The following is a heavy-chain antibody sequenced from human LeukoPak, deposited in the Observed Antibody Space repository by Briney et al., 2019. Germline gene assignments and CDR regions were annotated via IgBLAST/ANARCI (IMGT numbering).Heavy chain of an antibody. J-gene: IGHJ4*02. D-gene: IGHD3-22*01. Sequence: GESLKISCKGSGYSFTSYWIGWVHQMPGKGLEWMGIIYPGDSDTRYSPSFQGQVTISADKSISTAYLQWSSLKASDTAMYYCARPYDSSGSTLDYWGQGTLVTVSS. V-gene: IGHV5-51*07. CDR3: ARPYDSSGSTLDY. CDR2: IYPGDSDT. CDR1: GYSFTSYW.